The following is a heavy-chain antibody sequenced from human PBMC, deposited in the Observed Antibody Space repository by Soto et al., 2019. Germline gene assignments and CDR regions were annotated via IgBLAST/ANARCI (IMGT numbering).Heavy chain of an antibody. CDR1: GFTFSIYA. CDR3: AKRGYCSGASCVFDY. Sequence: ELHLLESGGGLVQPGRSLGLSCVASGFTFSIYAMTWVRQAPGKGLEWVSAIGGNDGSTFYADSVKGRFTISRDNSKNTLYLQMDSLRAEDTAVYYCAKRGYCSGASCVFDYWGQGTLVTVSS. V-gene: IGHV3-23*01. D-gene: IGHD2-15*01. J-gene: IGHJ4*02. CDR2: IGGNDGST.